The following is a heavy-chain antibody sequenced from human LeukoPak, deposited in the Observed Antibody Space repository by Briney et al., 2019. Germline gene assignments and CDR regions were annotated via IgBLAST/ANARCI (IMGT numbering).Heavy chain of an antibody. CDR3: ARDHIVGATFYYYYGMDV. Sequence: PGGSLRLSCAASGFTVSINYMSWVRQAPGKGLEWVSVIYSGGSTYYADFVKGRFTISRDNSKNTLYLQMNSLRAEDTAVYYCARDHIVGATFYYYYGMDVWGQGTTVTVSS. V-gene: IGHV3-66*01. CDR1: GFTVSINY. J-gene: IGHJ6*02. D-gene: IGHD1-26*01. CDR2: IYSGGST.